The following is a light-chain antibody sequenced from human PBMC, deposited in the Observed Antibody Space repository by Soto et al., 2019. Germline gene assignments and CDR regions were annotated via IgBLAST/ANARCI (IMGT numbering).Light chain of an antibody. Sequence: EIVLTQSPGTLSLSPGERATLFCRASQNVTSDYLAWYQQKPGQAPSLLIYGASRMATGSPDRFSGSGSGTDFTLTITRLEPEDFAVSYCQQYDNIVLTWTFGQGTKVDIK. V-gene: IGKV3-20*01. CDR1: QNVTSDY. CDR2: GAS. J-gene: IGKJ1*01. CDR3: QQYDNIVLTWT.